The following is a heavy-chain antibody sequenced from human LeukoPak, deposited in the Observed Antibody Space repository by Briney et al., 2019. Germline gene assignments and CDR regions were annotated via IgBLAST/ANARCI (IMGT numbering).Heavy chain of an antibody. CDR1: GGSISGYY. Sequence: NPSETLSLTCTVSGGSISGYYWTWIRQPPGKGLEWIGYIYYSGSTYYNPSLKGRVTISVDTSKNQFSLKLTSVTAADTAVYYCARAGGYSGYASNWGQGTLVTVSS. V-gene: IGHV4-59*01. J-gene: IGHJ4*02. D-gene: IGHD5-12*01. CDR2: IYYSGST. CDR3: ARAGGYSGYASN.